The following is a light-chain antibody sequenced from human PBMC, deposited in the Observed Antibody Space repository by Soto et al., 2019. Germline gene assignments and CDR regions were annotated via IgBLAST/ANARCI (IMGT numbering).Light chain of an antibody. CDR3: QQRGA. V-gene: IGKV3-11*01. J-gene: IGKJ2*01. Sequence: EVVLTQSPATLSLSPGERATLSCRSSQSISGLAWYQQKPGQAPRLLIYDASNRATDIPARCSGSGFVTDLTLTISSLEPEDFAVYYCQQRGAFGQRKKVEIK. CDR1: QSISG. CDR2: DAS.